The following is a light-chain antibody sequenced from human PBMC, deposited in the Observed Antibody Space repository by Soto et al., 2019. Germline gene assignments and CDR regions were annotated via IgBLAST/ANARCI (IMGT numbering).Light chain of an antibody. J-gene: IGKJ1*01. V-gene: IGKV3-20*01. Sequence: EIGLTQSPGTLSLSPGERATLSCRASQSVSSSYLAWYQQKPGQAPRLLIYGAYIRATGIPDRLSGSGSGTDFTLTLSRLEPEDFAVYYCQQYGRSPGTFGQGTKVELK. CDR2: GAY. CDR1: QSVSSSY. CDR3: QQYGRSPGT.